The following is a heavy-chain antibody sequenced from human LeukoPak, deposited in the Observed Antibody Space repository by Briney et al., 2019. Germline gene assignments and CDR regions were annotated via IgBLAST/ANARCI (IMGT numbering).Heavy chain of an antibody. CDR3: VQDAAGVADL. CDR1: GFTFSNYA. CDR2: ITSNGGTT. V-gene: IGHV3-64*05. D-gene: IGHD6-13*01. Sequence: PGGSLRRSCSASGFTFSNYAFYWVRQAPGKGLEYFSAITSNGGTTYYTDSVKGRFTISRDNSKNTLYFQMSSLRAEDTAVYYCVQDAAGVADLWGQGTRVTVSS. J-gene: IGHJ4*02.